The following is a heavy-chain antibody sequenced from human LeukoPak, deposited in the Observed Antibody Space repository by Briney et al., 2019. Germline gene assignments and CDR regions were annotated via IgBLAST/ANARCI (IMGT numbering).Heavy chain of an antibody. CDR1: GGTFSSYA. CDR2: IFPIFRTA. Sequence: SVKVSCKASGGTFSSYAISWVRQAPGQGLEWMGGIFPIFRTANYAQNFQGRVTITADESTTTAYMELSSLRSEDTAVYYCAREDGDYIDCWGQGTLVTVSS. D-gene: IGHD4-17*01. J-gene: IGHJ4*02. V-gene: IGHV1-69*13. CDR3: AREDGDYIDC.